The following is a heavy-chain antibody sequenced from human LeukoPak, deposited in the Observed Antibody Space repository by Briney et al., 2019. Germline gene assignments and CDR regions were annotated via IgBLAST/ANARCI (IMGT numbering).Heavy chain of an antibody. CDR1: GFTFSSYA. Sequence: GGSLRLSCAASGFTFSSYAMHRVRQAPGKGLEWVAVISYDGSNKYYADSVKGRFTISRDNSKNTLYLQMNSLRAEDTAVYYCARDADNAFDIWGRGTMVTVSS. CDR2: ISYDGSNK. J-gene: IGHJ3*02. CDR3: ARDADNAFDI. D-gene: IGHD2-15*01. V-gene: IGHV3-30-3*01.